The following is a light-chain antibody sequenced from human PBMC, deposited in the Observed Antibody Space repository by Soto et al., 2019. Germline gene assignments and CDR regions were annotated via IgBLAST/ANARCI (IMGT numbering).Light chain of an antibody. CDR3: QQYNNSPVT. J-gene: IGKJ4*01. CDR2: GAS. Sequence: DIVMTQSPDTLTLSPRERASLSCGASKLVGTSMAWYHQKPGQPPRLLIYGASTRAAGVPARFSGSGSGTEFTLTISSLQSEDSAVYYSQQYNNSPVTLGGGTQVEIK. V-gene: IGKV3-15*01. CDR1: KLVGTS.